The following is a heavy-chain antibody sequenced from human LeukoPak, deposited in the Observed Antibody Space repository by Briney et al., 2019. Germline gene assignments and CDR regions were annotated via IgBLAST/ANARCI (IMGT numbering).Heavy chain of an antibody. D-gene: IGHD6-13*01. Sequence: ASVKVSCKASGYTFTSYGISWVRQAPGQGLEWMGWISAYNGNTNYAQKLQGRVTMTTDTSTSTAYMELRSLRSDDTAVYYCARDLLATAPQSIWQQLVGPYYYYYMDVWGKGTTVTVSS. V-gene: IGHV1-18*01. CDR3: ARDLLATAPQSIWQQLVGPYYYYYMDV. J-gene: IGHJ6*03. CDR1: GYTFTSYG. CDR2: ISAYNGNT.